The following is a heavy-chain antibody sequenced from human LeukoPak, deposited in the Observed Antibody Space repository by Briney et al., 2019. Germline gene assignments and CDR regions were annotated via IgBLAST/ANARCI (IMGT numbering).Heavy chain of an antibody. D-gene: IGHD5-12*01. J-gene: IGHJ4*02. CDR3: AIGPPYGGYSD. V-gene: IGHV3-23*01. CDR1: GFTFTTYA. Sequence: PGGSLRLSCAASGFTFTTYAMTWVRQAPGKGPEWVSSISGSGGRTYYADSLKGRFTISRDNSKNTLYLQINSLRVEDTAVYYCAIGPPYGGYSDWGQGTLVTVSS. CDR2: ISGSGGRT.